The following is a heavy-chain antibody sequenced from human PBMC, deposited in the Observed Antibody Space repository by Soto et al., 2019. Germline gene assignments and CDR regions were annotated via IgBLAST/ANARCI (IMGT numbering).Heavy chain of an antibody. CDR2: IYHSGST. CDR3: ARGFDSSGYVGFDP. CDR1: GGSISSSNW. V-gene: IGHV4-4*02. D-gene: IGHD3-22*01. J-gene: IGHJ5*02. Sequence: LRETLSLTCAVSGGSISSSNWWSWVRQPPGKGLEWIGEIYHSGSTNYNPSLKSRVTISVDKSKNQFSLKLSSVTAADTAVYYCARGFDSSGYVGFDPWGQGTLVTVSS.